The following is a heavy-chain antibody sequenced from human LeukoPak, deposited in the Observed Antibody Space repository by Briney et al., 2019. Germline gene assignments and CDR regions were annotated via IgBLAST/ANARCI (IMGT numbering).Heavy chain of an antibody. CDR2: IYYSGST. D-gene: IGHD5-18*01. V-gene: IGHV4-39*01. J-gene: IGHJ4*02. Sequence: SETLSLTCTVSGGSISSSSHYWGWIRQPPGKGLEWIGSIYYSGSTYYNPSLKSRVTISVDTSKNQFSLKLSSVTAADTAVYYCASQRGYSYGYYRYFDYWGQGALVTVSS. CDR1: GGSISSSSHY. CDR3: ASQRGYSYGYYRYFDY.